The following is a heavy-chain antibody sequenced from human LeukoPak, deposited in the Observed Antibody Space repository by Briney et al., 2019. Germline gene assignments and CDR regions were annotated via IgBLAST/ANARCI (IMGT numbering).Heavy chain of an antibody. CDR2: ITGSGSYI. CDR1: GFTFSSYS. D-gene: IGHD1-26*01. V-gene: IGHV3-21*01. Sequence: GGSLRLSCAASGFTFSSYSMNWVRQAPGKRLGWVSSITGSGSYIYSADSVKGRFTISRDNAKNSLYLQMNSLRAEDTALYYCARGENSGSYFTIGNAFDIWGQGTMVTVSS. J-gene: IGHJ3*02. CDR3: ARGENSGSYFTIGNAFDI.